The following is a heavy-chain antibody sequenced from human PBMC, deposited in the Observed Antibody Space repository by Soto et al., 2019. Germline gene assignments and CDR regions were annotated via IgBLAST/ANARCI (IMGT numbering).Heavy chain of an antibody. CDR1: GFSFSTYL. CDR2: IKQGGNEK. CDR3: VGVLTYEVPYYYYGMDV. V-gene: IGHV3-7*01. Sequence: PGGSLRLSCAASGFSFSTYLMSWVRQAPGKGLEWVANIKQGGNEKFYVDSVKGRFTISRDNDKKSLYLQMDSLRVEDTAVYYCVGVLTYEVPYYYYGMDVWGQGTTVTVSS. D-gene: IGHD3-16*01. J-gene: IGHJ6*02.